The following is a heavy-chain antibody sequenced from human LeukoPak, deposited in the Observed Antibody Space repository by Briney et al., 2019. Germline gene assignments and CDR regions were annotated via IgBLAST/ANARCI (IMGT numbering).Heavy chain of an antibody. D-gene: IGHD3-22*01. CDR1: GYTFTSYG. J-gene: IGHJ4*02. CDR2: ISAYNGNT. V-gene: IGHV1-18*01. CDR3: ARGTYYYDSSGLGDY. Sequence: ASVKVSCKASGYTFTSYGISWVRQAPGQGLEWVGWISAYNGNTNYAQKLQGRVTMTRNTSISTAYMELSSLRSEDTAVYYCARGTYYYDSSGLGDYRGQGTLVTVSS.